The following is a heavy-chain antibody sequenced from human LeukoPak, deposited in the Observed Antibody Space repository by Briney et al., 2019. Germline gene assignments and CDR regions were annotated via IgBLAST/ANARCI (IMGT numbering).Heavy chain of an antibody. CDR3: ARWEGGSYYDFDY. V-gene: IGHV4-34*01. D-gene: IGHD1-26*01. Sequence: PSETLSLTCAVYGGSFRENYWRSIRQPPGKGLEWIGEINHSGSTNYNPSLKSRVTISVDTSKNQFSLKLSSLTAADTAVYYCARWEGGSYYDFDYWGQGTLVTVSS. J-gene: IGHJ4*02. CDR1: GGSFRENY. CDR2: INHSGST.